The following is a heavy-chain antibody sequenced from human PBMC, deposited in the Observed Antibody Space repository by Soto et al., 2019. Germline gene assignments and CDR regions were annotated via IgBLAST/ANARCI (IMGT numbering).Heavy chain of an antibody. D-gene: IGHD6-6*01. CDR2: ISGSGGST. Sequence: SCAXSGFTFSSYAMSWVRQAPGKGLEWVSAISGSGGSTYYADSVKGRFTISRDNSKNTLYLQMNSLRAEDTAVYYCAKDPEYLGPPIQFDYWGQGTLVTVS. V-gene: IGHV3-23*01. J-gene: IGHJ4*02. CDR3: AKDPEYLGPPIQFDY. CDR1: GFTFSSYA.